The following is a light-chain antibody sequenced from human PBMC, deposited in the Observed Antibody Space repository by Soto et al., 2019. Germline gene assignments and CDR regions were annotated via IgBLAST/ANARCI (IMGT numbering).Light chain of an antibody. Sequence: DIQMTQSPLTLSASVGDRVTITCRASQTISRWLAWYQQKPGKAPKLLIYRASSLESGVPSRFSGGGSGTEFTLTISSRQSDDSATYYCQQYQTWTFGQGTKVEIK. V-gene: IGKV1-5*03. J-gene: IGKJ1*01. CDR2: RAS. CDR3: QQYQTWT. CDR1: QTISRW.